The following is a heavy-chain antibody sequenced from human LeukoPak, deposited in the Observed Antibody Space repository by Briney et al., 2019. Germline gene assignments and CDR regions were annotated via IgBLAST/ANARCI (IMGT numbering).Heavy chain of an antibody. D-gene: IGHD3-9*01. Sequence: ASVKVSCKASSYTFTSYGISWVRQAPGQGLEWMGWISAYNGNTNYAQKLQGRVTMTTDTSTSTAYMELRSLRSDDTAVYYCARGSTGYYEGYYYYGMDVWGQGTTVTVSS. J-gene: IGHJ6*02. CDR2: ISAYNGNT. CDR3: ARGSTGYYEGYYYYGMDV. CDR1: SYTFTSYG. V-gene: IGHV1-18*01.